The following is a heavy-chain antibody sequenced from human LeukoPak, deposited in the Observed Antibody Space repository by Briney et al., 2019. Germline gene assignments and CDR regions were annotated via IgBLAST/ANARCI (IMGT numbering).Heavy chain of an antibody. D-gene: IGHD3-9*01. CDR1: GFTVSSNY. V-gene: IGHV3-53*01. Sequence: PGGSLRLSCAASGFTVSSNYMSWVRQAPGKGLEWVSVIYSGGSTHYADSVKGRFTISRDNSKNTLYLQMNSLRAEDTAVYYCARVEPVDILTGALDYWGQGTLVTVSS. CDR3: ARVEPVDILTGALDY. CDR2: IYSGGST. J-gene: IGHJ4*02.